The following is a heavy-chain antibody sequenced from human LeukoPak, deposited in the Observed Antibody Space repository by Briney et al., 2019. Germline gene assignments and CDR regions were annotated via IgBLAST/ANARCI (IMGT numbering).Heavy chain of an antibody. Sequence: SETLSLTCTVSGGSISSYYWSWIRQPPGKGLEWIGYIYYSGSTNYNPPLKSRVTISVDTSKNQFSLKLTSVTTADTAVYYCAGEDYFDSSGYASWRFDIWGQGTMVTVSS. CDR2: IYYSGST. CDR1: GGSISSYY. V-gene: IGHV4-59*01. D-gene: IGHD3-22*01. CDR3: AGEDYFDSSGYASWRFDI. J-gene: IGHJ3*02.